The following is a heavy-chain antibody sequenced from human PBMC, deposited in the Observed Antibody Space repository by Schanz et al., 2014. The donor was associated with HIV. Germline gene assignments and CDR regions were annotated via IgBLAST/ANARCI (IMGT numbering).Heavy chain of an antibody. CDR3: AKRSGRSFGYFDS. D-gene: IGHD2-15*01. Sequence: VQLVESGGGLAKPGGSLTLSCAASGFTFSSYSLNWVRQAPGKGLEWVAVISYDGSNKYYADSVKGRFTISRDNSKNTLFLHMNSLRAEDTAIYYCAKRSGRSFGYFDSWGQGLLVTVSS. CDR1: GFTFSSYS. J-gene: IGHJ4*02. V-gene: IGHV3-30*18. CDR2: ISYDGSNK.